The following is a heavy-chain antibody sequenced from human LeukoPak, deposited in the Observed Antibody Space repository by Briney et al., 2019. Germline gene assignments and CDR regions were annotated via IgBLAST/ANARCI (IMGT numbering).Heavy chain of an antibody. CDR2: IYPSDSDT. V-gene: IGHV5-51*01. D-gene: IGHD2-21*01. Sequence: GESLKISCTGSGYTFTNYWVVWVRQMSGKGLEWMGIIYPSDSDTRYSPSFQGQVTISADKSINTAYLQWSSLKASDTAMYYCARPLYSRDAHYYHGVDVWGQGTTVTVSS. CDR3: ARPLYSRDAHYYHGVDV. J-gene: IGHJ6*02. CDR1: GYTFTNYW.